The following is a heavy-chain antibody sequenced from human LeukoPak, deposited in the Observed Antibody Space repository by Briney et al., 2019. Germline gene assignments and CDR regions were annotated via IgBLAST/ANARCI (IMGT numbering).Heavy chain of an antibody. CDR3: AKGVVAATKAAYYGMDV. Sequence: GRSLRLSCAASGFTFSNYGMHWVRQAPGKGLEWVAVISYDESDKYYADSVKGRFTTSRDNSKNTLYLQMNSLRPEDTAVYYCAKGVVAATKAAYYGMDVWGQGTTVTVSS. CDR1: GFTFSNYG. V-gene: IGHV3-30*18. D-gene: IGHD2-15*01. J-gene: IGHJ6*02. CDR2: ISYDESDK.